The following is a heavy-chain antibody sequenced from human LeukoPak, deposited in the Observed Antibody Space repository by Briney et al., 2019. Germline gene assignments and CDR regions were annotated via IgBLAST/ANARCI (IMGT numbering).Heavy chain of an antibody. CDR2: LKSKTDGETS. V-gene: IGHV3-15*01. CDR3: IANLDY. CDR1: RITLSDAW. D-gene: IGHD1-1*01. J-gene: IGHJ4*02. Sequence: PGGSLRLSCEASRITLSDAWMSWVRQVPGKGLEWIALLKSKTDGETSDYAAPVKGRFTVSRNDAENTLFLQMYSLKIDDTAIYYCIANLDYWGQGTLVTVSS.